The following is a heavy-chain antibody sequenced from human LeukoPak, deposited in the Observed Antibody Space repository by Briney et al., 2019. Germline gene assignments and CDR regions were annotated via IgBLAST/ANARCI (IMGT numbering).Heavy chain of an antibody. Sequence: ASVKVSCKASGYTFTSYYMHWVRQAPGQGLEWMGIINPSGGSTNNAQKFQGRVTMTRDTSTSTVYMELSSLRSEDTAVYYCAREVPDGYNIDYWGQGTLVTVSS. CDR2: INPSGGST. V-gene: IGHV1-46*01. J-gene: IGHJ4*02. CDR3: AREVPDGYNIDY. CDR1: GYTFTSYY. D-gene: IGHD5-24*01.